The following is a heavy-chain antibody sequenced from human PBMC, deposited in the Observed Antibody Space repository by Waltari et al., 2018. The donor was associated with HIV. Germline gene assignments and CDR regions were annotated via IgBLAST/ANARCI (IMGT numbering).Heavy chain of an antibody. CDR1: GFSISSNNYY. V-gene: IGHV4-39*07. CDR2: IFYSGTT. D-gene: IGHD1-26*01. Sequence: QLQLHESGPGLVKPSETLSLTCIVSGFSISSNNYYWGWIRQPPGKGLEWIGSIFYSGTTNYNPSLGSRFTISIDTSKSQFSLNLDSVTAADTAIYYCARHKNRGSYFPVDFWGQGTLVAVSS. CDR3: ARHKNRGSYFPVDF. J-gene: IGHJ4*02.